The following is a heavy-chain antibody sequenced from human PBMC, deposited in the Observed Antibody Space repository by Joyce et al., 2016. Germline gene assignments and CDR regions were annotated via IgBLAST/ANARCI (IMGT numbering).Heavy chain of an antibody. V-gene: IGHV4-31*02. CDR3: ARVALVAVGATLPPFPYYFDY. CDR1: GGSISRGGYY. D-gene: IGHD1-26*01. J-gene: IGHJ4*02. CDR2: IYYSGTT. Sequence: QVQLQESVPGLAKPSQTLSLTCSFSGGSISRGGYYWSWIRQHPGKGVKWIGYIYYSGTTYYNPALQSRVTRSVDTSKNQFYLRLSPVTAADTAVYYCARVALVAVGATLPPFPYYFDYWGQGTLVTVSS.